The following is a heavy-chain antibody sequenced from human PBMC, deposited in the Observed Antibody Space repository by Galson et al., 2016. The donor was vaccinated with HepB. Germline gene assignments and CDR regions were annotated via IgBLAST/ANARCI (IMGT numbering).Heavy chain of an antibody. V-gene: IGHV3-30-3*01. Sequence: SLRLSCAVSGFTFSSYALHWVRQAPGKGLESVAVISFDGSNKYYADSVKGRFTISRDNSKNTLYLQMNSLRAEDTAVYYCARDLYLYDTSGYYYGPTPQRPFDYWGQGTLVTVSS. CDR1: GFTFSSYA. CDR3: ARDLYLYDTSGYYYGPTPQRPFDY. D-gene: IGHD3-22*01. CDR2: ISFDGSNK. J-gene: IGHJ4*02.